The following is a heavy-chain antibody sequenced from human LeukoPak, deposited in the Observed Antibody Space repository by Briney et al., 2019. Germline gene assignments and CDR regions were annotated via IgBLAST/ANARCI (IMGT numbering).Heavy chain of an antibody. V-gene: IGHV3-13*05. CDR3: SRDRNGAGLDY. J-gene: IGHJ4*02. CDR2: IGTAGDP. Sequence: GGSLRLSCAASEFTFSSYDMHWVRQATGKGLEWVSAIGTAGDPYYPGSVKGRFTISRENAKNSLYLQMNSLRAGDTAVYYRSRDRNGAGLDYWGQGTLVTVSS. CDR1: EFTFSSYD. D-gene: IGHD6-19*01.